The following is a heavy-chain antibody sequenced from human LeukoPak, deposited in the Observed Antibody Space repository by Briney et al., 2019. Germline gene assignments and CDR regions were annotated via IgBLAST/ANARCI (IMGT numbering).Heavy chain of an antibody. J-gene: IGHJ6*02. CDR1: GYTFTSYA. Sequence: ASVKVSCKASGYTFTSYAMHWVRQAPGQRLEWMGWINAGNGNTKYSQKFQGRVTITRDTSASTAYMELSSLRSEDTAVYYCARVLLPLYGMDVWGQGTTVTVSS. D-gene: IGHD3-22*01. CDR2: INAGNGNT. V-gene: IGHV1-3*01. CDR3: ARVLLPLYGMDV.